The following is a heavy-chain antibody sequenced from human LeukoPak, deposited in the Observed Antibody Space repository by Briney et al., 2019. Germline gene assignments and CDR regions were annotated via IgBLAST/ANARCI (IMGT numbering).Heavy chain of an antibody. J-gene: IGHJ4*02. V-gene: IGHV4-59*12. Sequence: PSQTLSLTCTVSGGSISSYYWSWIRQPPGKGLEWIGYIYYSGSTNYNPSLKSRVTISVDTSKNQFSLKLSSVTAADTAIYYCARGGYYYDSSGYYPTLDSWGQGTLVTVSS. D-gene: IGHD3-22*01. CDR1: GGSISSYY. CDR2: IYYSGST. CDR3: ARGGYYYDSSGYYPTLDS.